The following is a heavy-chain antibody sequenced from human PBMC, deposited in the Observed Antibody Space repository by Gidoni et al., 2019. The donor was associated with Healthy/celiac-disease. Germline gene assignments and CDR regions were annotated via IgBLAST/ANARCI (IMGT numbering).Heavy chain of an antibody. D-gene: IGHD5-18*01. CDR3: VKELYMRGYSSPRYFDY. Sequence: EVQLVESGGGLVQPGGSLRLYFSAFVFTFSSYAMHWVRQAPGKGLEYVSAISSNGGSTYYADSVKGRFTISRDNSKNTLYLQMSSLRAEDTAVYYCVKELYMRGYSSPRYFDYWGQGTLVTVSS. CDR2: ISSNGGST. CDR1: VFTFSSYA. J-gene: IGHJ4*02. V-gene: IGHV3-64D*09.